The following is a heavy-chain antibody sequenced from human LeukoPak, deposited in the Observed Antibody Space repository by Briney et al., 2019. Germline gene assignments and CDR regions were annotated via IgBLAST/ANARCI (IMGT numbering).Heavy chain of an antibody. Sequence: AMXWXXXXPGKGLEWVSAISGSGGSTYYADSVKGRFTISRDNSKNTLYLQMDSLRAEDTAVYYCAREDSGSYFDYWGQGTLVTVSS. CDR3: AREDSGSYFDY. J-gene: IGHJ4*02. CDR1: A. CDR2: ISGSGGST. D-gene: IGHD1-26*01. V-gene: IGHV3-23*01.